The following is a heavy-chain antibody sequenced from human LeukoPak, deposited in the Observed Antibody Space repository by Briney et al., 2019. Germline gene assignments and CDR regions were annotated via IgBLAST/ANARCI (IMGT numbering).Heavy chain of an antibody. Sequence: GGSLRLSCAASGFTVSSNYMSWVRQAPGKGLEWVSVIYSGGSTYYADSVKGRFTISRDNSKNTLYLQMNSLRAEDTAVCYCARDRGTYYDSSGYLFDYWGQGTLVTVSS. CDR3: ARDRGTYYDSSGYLFDY. D-gene: IGHD3-22*01. J-gene: IGHJ4*02. CDR1: GFTVSSNY. V-gene: IGHV3-66*01. CDR2: IYSGGST.